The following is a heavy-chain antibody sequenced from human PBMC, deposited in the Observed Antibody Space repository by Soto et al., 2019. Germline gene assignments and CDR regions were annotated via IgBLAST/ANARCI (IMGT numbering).Heavy chain of an antibody. Sequence: ASVKVSCKASGYTFINYYIHWVRQAPGQGLEWMAIINPMGGSTNYAQEFQGRVTLTSDTSASTAYMELSSLRSEGTAVYYCASTLGYYDRSGYSPWGQGTLVTVSS. CDR2: INPMGGST. CDR1: GYTFINYY. CDR3: ASTLGYYDRSGYSP. D-gene: IGHD3-22*01. V-gene: IGHV1-46*03. J-gene: IGHJ4*02.